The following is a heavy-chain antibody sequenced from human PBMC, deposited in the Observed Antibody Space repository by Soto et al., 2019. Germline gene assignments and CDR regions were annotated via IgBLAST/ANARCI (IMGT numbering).Heavy chain of an antibody. D-gene: IGHD1-26*01. J-gene: IGHJ4*02. CDR3: ARDGSGSTHQFDY. V-gene: IGHV3-33*01. Sequence: QVQPGESGGGVGQPGWSLRLSCAASGFTFSTYGMHWVRQAPGKGLEWVAVIWYDGSNKYYADSVKGRFTISRDNSKNTLYLQMNSLRVEDTAVYYCARDGSGSTHQFDYWGQGTLVTVSS. CDR1: GFTFSTYG. CDR2: IWYDGSNK.